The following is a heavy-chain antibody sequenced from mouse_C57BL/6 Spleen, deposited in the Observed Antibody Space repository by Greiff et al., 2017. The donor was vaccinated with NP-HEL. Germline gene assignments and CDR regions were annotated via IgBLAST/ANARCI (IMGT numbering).Heavy chain of an antibody. CDR2: IDPSDSYT. D-gene: IGHD2-4*01. CDR1: GYTFTSYW. Sequence: QVQLQQPGAELVMPGASVKLSCKASGYTFTSYWMHWVKQRPGQGLEWIGEIDPSDSYTNYNQKFKGKSTLTVDKSSSTAYMQLSSLTSEDSAVYYCARSGEDYDGWFAYWGQGTLVTVSA. CDR3: ARSGEDYDGWFAY. J-gene: IGHJ3*01. V-gene: IGHV1-69*01.